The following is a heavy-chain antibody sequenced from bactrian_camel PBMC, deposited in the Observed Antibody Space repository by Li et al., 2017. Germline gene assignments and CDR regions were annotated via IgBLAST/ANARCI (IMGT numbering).Heavy chain of an antibody. J-gene: IGHJ4*01. D-gene: IGHD5*01. Sequence: DVQLVESGGGSVQAGGSLRLSCAFSGYTYSGHCMGWFRQAPGKEREGVAVIAGSGSPGYADSVTGRFTISQDNAKKTTYLQMDQLRTEDIATYYCAAGWSYGVGTLLRRHYDYWGQGTQVTVS. CDR2: IAGSGSP. V-gene: IGHV3S67*01. CDR3: AAGWSYGVGTLLRRHYDY. CDR1: GYTYSGHC.